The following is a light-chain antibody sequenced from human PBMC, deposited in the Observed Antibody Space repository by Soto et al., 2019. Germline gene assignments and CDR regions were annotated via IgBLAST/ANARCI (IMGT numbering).Light chain of an antibody. CDR3: SSYTSSSTVV. CDR2: DVS. Sequence: QSALTQPASVSGSPGQSITISCTGTSSDVGGYKHVSWYQQHPGKAPKVMIYDVSNRPSGVSSRFSASKSGNTASLTISGLQAEDEADYYCSSYTSSSTVVFGGGTTLTVL. V-gene: IGLV2-14*01. CDR1: SSDVGGYKH. J-gene: IGLJ2*01.